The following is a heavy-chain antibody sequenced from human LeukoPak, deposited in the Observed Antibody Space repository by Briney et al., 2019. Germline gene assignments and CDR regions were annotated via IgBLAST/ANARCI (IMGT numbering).Heavy chain of an antibody. CDR1: GGSLNRSSSYY. CDR2: IYYSGST. D-gene: IGHD4/OR15-4a*01. J-gene: IGHJ4*02. Sequence: SETLSLTCAVSGGSLNRSSSYYWGWIRQPPGKGLEWIGSIYYSGSTYHNPSLKSRVTISVDTSKNQFSLKLSSVTAADTAVYYCARLAMVLGVFDYWGQGTLVTVSS. V-gene: IGHV4-39*01. CDR3: ARLAMVLGVFDY.